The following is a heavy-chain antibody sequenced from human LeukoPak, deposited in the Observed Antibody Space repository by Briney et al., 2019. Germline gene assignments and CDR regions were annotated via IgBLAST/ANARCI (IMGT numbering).Heavy chain of an antibody. CDR2: IYSGGST. J-gene: IGHJ3*02. CDR3: AREFRQWAFDI. D-gene: IGHD6-19*01. V-gene: IGHV3-53*01. CDR1: GFTVSSNY. Sequence: GGSLRLSCAASGFTVSSNYMSWVRQAPGKGLEWVSAIYSGGSTYYADSVKGRFTISRDNSKNTLFLQMNSLRAEDTAVYYCAREFRQWAFDIWGQGTMVTVSS.